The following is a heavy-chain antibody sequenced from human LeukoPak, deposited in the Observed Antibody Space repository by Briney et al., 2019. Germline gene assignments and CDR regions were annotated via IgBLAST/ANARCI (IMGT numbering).Heavy chain of an antibody. D-gene: IGHD4-17*01. V-gene: IGHV3-48*04. CDR1: GCTFRTSG. CDR2: ISSSGSTI. J-gene: IGHJ6*03. CDR3: ARAPLITTVTHYYYYMDV. Sequence: GGSLRVSCAASGCTFRTSGMNWVRQAPGKGLEWVSYISSSGSTISYAQSVKGRFTISRDNAKNSLYLQMNSLRAEDTAVYYCARAPLITTVTHYYYYMDVWGKGTTVTVSS.